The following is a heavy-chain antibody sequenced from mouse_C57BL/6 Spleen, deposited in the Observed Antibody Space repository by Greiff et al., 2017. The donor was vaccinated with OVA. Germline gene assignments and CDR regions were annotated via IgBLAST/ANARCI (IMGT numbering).Heavy chain of an antibody. CDR2: IDPSDSYT. J-gene: IGHJ3*01. D-gene: IGHD2-5*01. V-gene: IGHV1-69*01. CDR3: ARDSNYGY. CDR1: GYTFTSYW. Sequence: VQLQQPGAELVMPGASVKLSCKASGYTFTSYWMHWVKQRPGQGLEWIGEIDPSDSYTNYNQKFKGKSTLTVDKSSSTAYMQLSSLTSEDSAVYYCARDSNYGYWGQGTLVTVSA.